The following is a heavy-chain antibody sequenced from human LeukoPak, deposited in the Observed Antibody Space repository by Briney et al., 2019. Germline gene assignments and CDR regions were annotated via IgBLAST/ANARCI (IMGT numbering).Heavy chain of an antibody. J-gene: IGHJ5*02. D-gene: IGHD3-10*01. CDR1: GGTFSSYA. CDR3: AGCLVRGVIIKGNWFDL. V-gene: IGHV1-69*01. Sequence: SVKVSCKASGGTFSSYAISWVRQAPGQGLEWMGGIIPIFGTANYAQKFQGRVTITADESTSTAYMELSSLRSEDTAVYYCAGCLVRGVIIKGNWFDLWGQGTLVTVSS. CDR2: IIPIFGTA.